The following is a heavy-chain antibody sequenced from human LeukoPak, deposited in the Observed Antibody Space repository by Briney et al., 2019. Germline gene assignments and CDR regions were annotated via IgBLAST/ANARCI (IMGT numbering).Heavy chain of an antibody. Sequence: SETLSLTCTVSGGSINSSSYYWGWIRQPPGKGLEWIGSIYYSGSTYYNPSLKSRVTISVDTSKSQFSLKLTSVTAADTAVYYCARRNYFDSSGYTYWGQGTLVTVSS. J-gene: IGHJ4*02. D-gene: IGHD3-22*01. CDR1: GGSINSSSYY. CDR3: ARRNYFDSSGYTY. V-gene: IGHV4-39*01. CDR2: IYYSGST.